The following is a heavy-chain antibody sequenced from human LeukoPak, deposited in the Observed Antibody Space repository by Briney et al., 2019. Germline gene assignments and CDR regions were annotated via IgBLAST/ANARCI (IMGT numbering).Heavy chain of an antibody. CDR1: GFSFSNYA. J-gene: IGHJ4*02. V-gene: IGHV3-23*01. Sequence: SGASLRLSCTASGFSFSNYAMSWVRQTPGKGLEWVSTISGSDGSTNYADSVKGRFTISRDNSENTLSLQMNSLRAEDTAIYYCSKGPHSMYSTSWFDYWGQGTLVTVSS. CDR2: ISGSDGST. D-gene: IGHD2-2*01. CDR3: SKGPHSMYSTSWFDY.